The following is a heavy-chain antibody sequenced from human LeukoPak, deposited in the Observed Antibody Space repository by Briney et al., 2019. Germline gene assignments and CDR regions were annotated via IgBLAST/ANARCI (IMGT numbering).Heavy chain of an antibody. Sequence: PGGSLRLSCVGSGFSFSGYAINWVRQAPGKGLEWVAFISHDTSNKQYADSVRGRFTISRDNSKNTVDLQMESLRVEDTAGFYCARVGGGSDGGGGFDPWGQGTLVTVSS. CDR1: GFSFSGYA. D-gene: IGHD3-10*01. J-gene: IGHJ5*02. V-gene: IGHV3-30*04. CDR3: ARVGGGSDGGGGFDP. CDR2: ISHDTSNK.